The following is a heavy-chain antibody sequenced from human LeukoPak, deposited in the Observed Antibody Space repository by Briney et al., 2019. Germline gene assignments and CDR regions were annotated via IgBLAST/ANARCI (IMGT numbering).Heavy chain of an antibody. J-gene: IGHJ1*01. CDR2: INPSGGTT. CDR3: ARGTGIAAAVTSLFQY. D-gene: IGHD6-13*01. Sequence: ASVKVSCKASGHTFTSYYIHWVRQAPGQGLEWMGVINPSGGTTSYSQKFQGSVTMTRDTSTSTVYMELSSLRSEDTAVYYCARGTGIAAAVTSLFQYWGQGTLVTVSS. V-gene: IGHV1-46*01. CDR1: GHTFTSYY.